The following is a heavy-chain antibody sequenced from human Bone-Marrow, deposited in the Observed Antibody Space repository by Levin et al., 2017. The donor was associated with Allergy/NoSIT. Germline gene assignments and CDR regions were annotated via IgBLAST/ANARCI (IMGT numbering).Heavy chain of an antibody. CDR2: VYPGDSDS. CDR1: GYTFTSYW. J-gene: IGHJ3*02. Sequence: GESLKISCQASGYTFTSYWIAWVRQMPGKGLEWMGIVYPGDSDSIYSPSFQGQVTFSADKSINTAYLLFTSLQASDTAMYYWARRGGGETFDTWGQGTVVTVSS. D-gene: IGHD2-21*01. CDR3: ARRGGGETFDT. V-gene: IGHV5-51*01.